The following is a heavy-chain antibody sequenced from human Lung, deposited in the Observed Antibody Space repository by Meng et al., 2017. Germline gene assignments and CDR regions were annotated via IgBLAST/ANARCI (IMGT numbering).Heavy chain of an antibody. J-gene: IGHJ4*02. D-gene: IGHD3-10*01. Sequence: QVQLQQWVAGLLRPSENLSLTCAVYGRSIGGSYGSWIRQSPAKGLEWIGKINHGGSTNYNPSLESRVTISVDTPKNQFSLRLTSMTVADTAVYYCARERHSTIIRGVIDFWGQGALVTVSS. V-gene: IGHV4-34*01. CDR1: GRSIGGSY. CDR2: INHGGST. CDR3: ARERHSTIIRGVIDF.